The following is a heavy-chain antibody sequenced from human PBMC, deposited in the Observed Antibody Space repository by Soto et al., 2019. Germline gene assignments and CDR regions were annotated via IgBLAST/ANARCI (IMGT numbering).Heavy chain of an antibody. CDR1: GYTFTSYA. Sequence: QVQLVQSGAEVKKPGASVKVSCKASGYTFTSYAMHWVRQAPGQRLEWMGWINAGNGNTKYSQKFQGRVTITRDTAASTAYMELSSLRSEDTAVYYCARVGWFGELLSGAFDSGGQGTMVTVSS. V-gene: IGHV1-3*01. D-gene: IGHD3-10*01. CDR3: ARVGWFGELLSGAFDS. CDR2: INAGNGNT. J-gene: IGHJ3*02.